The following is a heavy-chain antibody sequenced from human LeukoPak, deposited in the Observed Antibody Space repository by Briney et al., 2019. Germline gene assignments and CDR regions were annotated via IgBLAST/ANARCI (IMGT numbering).Heavy chain of an antibody. CDR1: GYTFTGYY. CDR2: INPNSGGT. Sequence: ASVKVSCKASGYTFTGYYMHWVRQAPGQGLEWMGWINPNSGGTNYAQKFQGRVTMTRDTSISTAYMELSGLRSDDTAVYYYASCFYYGSGSYFPYYYYGMDVWGQGTTVTVSS. CDR3: ASCFYYGSGSYFPYYYYGMDV. D-gene: IGHD3-10*01. V-gene: IGHV1-2*02. J-gene: IGHJ6*02.